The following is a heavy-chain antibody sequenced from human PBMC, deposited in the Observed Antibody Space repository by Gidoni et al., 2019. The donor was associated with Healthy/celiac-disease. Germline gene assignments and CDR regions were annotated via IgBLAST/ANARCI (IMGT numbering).Heavy chain of an antibody. D-gene: IGHD3-16*01. CDR1: GCSISSGSYY. V-gene: IGHV4-61*02. CDR2: LYTIGST. J-gene: IGHJ4*02. CDR3: ARVRWRGGGGNYFDY. Sequence: QVQLQESGPGLVKPSQTLSLTCTVSGCSISSGSYYWSWIRQPAGKGLEWIGRLYTIGSTNYNPSLKSRVTISVDTSKNQFSLKRSSVTAADPAVYYCARVRWRGGGGNYFDYWGQGTLVTVSS.